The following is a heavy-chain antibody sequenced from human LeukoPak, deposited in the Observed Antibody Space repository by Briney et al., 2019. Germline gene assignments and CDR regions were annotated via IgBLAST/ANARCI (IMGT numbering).Heavy chain of an antibody. Sequence: PGGSLRLSCAVSGITFSSYWMHWVRQDPGRGLLLVSRINTQGTYTNYADSVKGRFTISRDNAKNTLYLQMSSLRADDTAVYYCVIDLGDYNDFWGQGTLVSVSS. J-gene: IGHJ4*02. V-gene: IGHV3-74*01. CDR2: INTQGTYT. D-gene: IGHD2-15*01. CDR1: GITFSSYW. CDR3: VIDLGDYNDF.